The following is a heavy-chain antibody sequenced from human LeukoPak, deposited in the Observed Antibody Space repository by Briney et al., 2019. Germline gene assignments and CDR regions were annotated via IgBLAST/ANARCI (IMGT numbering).Heavy chain of an antibody. D-gene: IGHD1-26*01. V-gene: IGHV4-31*03. CDR1: GGSISSGGYY. CDR2: IYYSGST. J-gene: IGHJ4*02. Sequence: PSGTLSLTCTVSGGSISSGGYYWSWIRQHPGKGLEWIGYIYYSGSTYYNPSLKSRVTISVDTSKNQFSLKLSSVTAADTAVYYCAREVAEWERRYFDYWGQGTLVTVSS. CDR3: AREVAEWERRYFDY.